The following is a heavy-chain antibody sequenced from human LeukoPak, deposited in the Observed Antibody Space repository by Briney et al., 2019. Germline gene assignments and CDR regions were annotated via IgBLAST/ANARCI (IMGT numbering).Heavy chain of an antibody. D-gene: IGHD4-17*01. V-gene: IGHV4-59*01. CDR3: ARAPVTLGPYYYYMDV. CDR2: VYYTGST. Sequence: SETLSLTCTVSGGSISSYYWSWVRQPPGKGLEWIGFVYYTGSTNYSPSLKSRVTISVDTSQNQFSLKLRSVTAADTAVYYCARAPVTLGPYYYYMDVWGKGTTVTVSS. CDR1: GGSISSYY. J-gene: IGHJ6*03.